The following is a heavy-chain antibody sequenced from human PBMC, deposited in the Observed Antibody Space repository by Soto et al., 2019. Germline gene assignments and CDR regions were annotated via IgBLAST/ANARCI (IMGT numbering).Heavy chain of an antibody. CDR2: ISSSGSTI. CDR1: GFTFSSYE. V-gene: IGHV3-48*03. J-gene: IGHJ4*02. Sequence: LRLFCAASGFTFSSYEMNWVRQAPGKGLEWVSYISSSGSTIDYADSVKGRFTISRDNAKNSLYLQMNSLRAEDTAIYYCARDTTLAAPAYGFDYWGRGTLVTVSS. CDR3: ARDTTLAAPAYGFDY. D-gene: IGHD6-13*01.